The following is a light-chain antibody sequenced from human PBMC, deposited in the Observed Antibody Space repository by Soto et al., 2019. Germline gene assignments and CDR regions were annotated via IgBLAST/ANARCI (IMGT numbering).Light chain of an antibody. V-gene: IGKV1-39*01. CDR2: AAS. Sequence: DIQMTQSPSSLSASVGDRVTITCRTSQSINTYLNCYQQKPGEAPKLLIYAASILQNGVPSTFSGSGSGTDFTLTISTLQPEDFATYYCQQSYSTPRTFGGGTKVDI. CDR1: QSINTY. J-gene: IGKJ4*01. CDR3: QQSYSTPRT.